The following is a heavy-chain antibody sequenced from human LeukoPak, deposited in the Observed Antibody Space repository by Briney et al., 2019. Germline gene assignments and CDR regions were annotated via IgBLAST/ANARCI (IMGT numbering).Heavy chain of an antibody. CDR3: ATDRERDPSVYYLV. V-gene: IGHV3-23*01. Sequence: QPGGSLRLSCAASGFTSTDYAMSWVRQAPEKGLEWLSTISDNGSQTYYTDSVKGRFTISRDNSRNTVFLQMNSLRAEDSGVYYCATDRERDPSVYYLVGGQGTLITVSS. CDR2: ISDNGSQT. CDR1: GFTSTDYA. J-gene: IGHJ4*02. D-gene: IGHD3-22*01.